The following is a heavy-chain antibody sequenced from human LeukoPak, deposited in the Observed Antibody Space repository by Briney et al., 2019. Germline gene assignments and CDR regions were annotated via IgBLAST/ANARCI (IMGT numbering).Heavy chain of an antibody. V-gene: IGHV3-30-3*01. CDR1: GFTFSSYA. J-gene: IGHJ4*02. CDR2: ISYDGSNK. Sequence: GGSLRLSCAASGFTFSSYAMHWVRQAPGKGLEWVAVISYDGSNKYYADSVKGRFTISRDNSKNTLYLQMNSLRAEDTAAYYCARARRVAGVYFDYWGQGTLVTVSS. D-gene: IGHD6-19*01. CDR3: ARARRVAGVYFDY.